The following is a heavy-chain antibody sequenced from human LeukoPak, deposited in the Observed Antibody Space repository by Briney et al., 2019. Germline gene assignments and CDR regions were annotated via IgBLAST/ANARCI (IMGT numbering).Heavy chain of an antibody. Sequence: SETLSLTCTVSGYSISSGYYWGWIRQPPGKGLEWIGSIYHSGSTNYNPSLKSRVTISVDTSKNQFSLKLSSVTAADTAVYYCWTYYYDSSGYGPQYYFDYWGQGTLVTVSS. CDR1: GYSISSGYY. D-gene: IGHD3-22*01. V-gene: IGHV4-38-2*02. J-gene: IGHJ4*02. CDR3: WTYYYDSSGYGPQYYFDY. CDR2: IYHSGST.